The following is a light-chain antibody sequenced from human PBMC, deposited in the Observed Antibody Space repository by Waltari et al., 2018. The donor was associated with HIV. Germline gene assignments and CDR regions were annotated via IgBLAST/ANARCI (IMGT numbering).Light chain of an antibody. V-gene: IGLV1-44*01. CDR2: NTN. CDR1: TSNIGGNS. Sequence: QSVLTQPPSASGTPGQTVTISCSGSTSNIGGNSVNWYQQFPGTAPKHLIHNTNRGPSGVPDRFSGSKSGTSASLAISGLQSDDEADYYCLTWDDTVNGRVFGGGTKLTVL. CDR3: LTWDDTVNGRV. J-gene: IGLJ3*02.